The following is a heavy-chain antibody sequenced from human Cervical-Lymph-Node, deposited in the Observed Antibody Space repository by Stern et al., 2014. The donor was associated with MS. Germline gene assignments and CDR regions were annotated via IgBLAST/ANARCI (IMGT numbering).Heavy chain of an antibody. D-gene: IGHD5-12*01. CDR2: TSPYNGNT. V-gene: IGHV1-18*01. CDR1: GYTFTSYG. CDR3: ARARGSAGMDV. J-gene: IGHJ6*02. Sequence: QVQLVESGAEVKKPGASVKVSCKASGYTFTSYGITWVRQAPGQGLEWMGWTSPYNGNTNDAQKVQGRGTMTTDTSTSTAYMELRSLRSDDTAVYYCARARGSAGMDVWGQGTTVTVSS.